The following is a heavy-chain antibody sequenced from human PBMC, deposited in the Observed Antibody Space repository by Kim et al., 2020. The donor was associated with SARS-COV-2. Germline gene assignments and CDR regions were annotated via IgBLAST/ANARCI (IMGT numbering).Heavy chain of an antibody. J-gene: IGHJ6*02. CDR2: IYYSGST. D-gene: IGHD5-12*01. Sequence: SETLSLTCTVSGGSISSGGYYWSWLRPHPGKGLEWLGYIYYSGSTYYNPSLKSRVTISVDTYKNLFSLKLSSVTAADTAVYYCAREHDGRGYDSNYGMVAVNTTVDTGKSQFSLKLRSVTAADTTVYYCAGDQAESCYESHDVKYDWGQGTTVTVSS. CDR1: GGSISSGGYY. V-gene: IGHV4-31*03. CDR3: AREHDGRGYDSNYGMVAVNTTVDTGKSQFSLKLRSVTAADTTVYYCAGDQAESCYESHDVKYD.